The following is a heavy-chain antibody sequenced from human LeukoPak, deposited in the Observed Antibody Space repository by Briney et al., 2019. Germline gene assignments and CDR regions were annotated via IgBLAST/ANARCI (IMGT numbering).Heavy chain of an antibody. J-gene: IGHJ4*02. D-gene: IGHD3-3*01. CDR2: INHSGST. Sequence: SETLSLTCAVYGGSFSGYYWSWIRQPPGKGLEWIGEINHSGSTNYNPSLKSRVTISVDTFKNQFSLKLSSVTAADTAVYYCARGVLEYYDFWSGYSPNVGSIDYWGQGTLVTVSS. CDR1: GGSFSGYY. V-gene: IGHV4-34*01. CDR3: ARGVLEYYDFWSGYSPNVGSIDY.